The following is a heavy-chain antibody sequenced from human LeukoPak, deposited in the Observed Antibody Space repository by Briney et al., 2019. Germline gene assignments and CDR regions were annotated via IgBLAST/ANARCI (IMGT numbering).Heavy chain of an antibody. CDR2: IKQDGSEK. CDR3: AGAVAGSDAFDI. D-gene: IGHD6-19*01. J-gene: IGHJ3*02. Sequence: GGSLRLSCAASGFTFSSYWMTWVRQAPGKGLEWVANIKQDGSEKYYVDSVKGRFTISRDNAKNSLYLQMNSLRAEDTAVYYCAGAVAGSDAFDIWGQGTMVTVSS. CDR1: GFTFSSYW. V-gene: IGHV3-7*03.